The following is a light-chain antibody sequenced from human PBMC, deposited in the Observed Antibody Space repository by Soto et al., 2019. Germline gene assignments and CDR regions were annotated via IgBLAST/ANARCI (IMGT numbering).Light chain of an antibody. V-gene: IGKV1-39*01. CDR1: QSISSY. J-gene: IGKJ3*01. CDR2: AAS. CDR3: QQSYSTPIS. Sequence: DIQMTQSPSSLSASVGDRVTITCRASQSISSYLNWYQQKPGKAPMLLIYAASSLQSGVPSRFSGSGSGTDFTLTISSLKPEDFATYYCQQSYSTPISFGPGTKVDIK.